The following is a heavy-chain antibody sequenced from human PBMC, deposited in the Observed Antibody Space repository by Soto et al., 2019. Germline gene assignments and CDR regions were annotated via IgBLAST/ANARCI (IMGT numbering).Heavy chain of an antibody. CDR1: CGSLSSYY. CDR2: IYYSGST. V-gene: IGHV4-59*08. CDR3: ARHDSSSWYGDFDY. D-gene: IGHD6-13*01. J-gene: IGHJ4*02. Sequence: FGTLSLTCTVSCGSLSSYYWGWVPEPPGKGLEWIGYIYYSGSTNYNPSLKSRVTISVDTSKNQFSLKLSSVTAADTAVYYCARHDSSSWYGDFDYWGQGTLVTVSS.